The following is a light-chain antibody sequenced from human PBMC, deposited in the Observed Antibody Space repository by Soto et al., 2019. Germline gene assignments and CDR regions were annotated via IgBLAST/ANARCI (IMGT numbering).Light chain of an antibody. CDR2: END. J-gene: IGLJ2*01. CDR1: SGSIASNY. CDR3: QSYDSSIVV. V-gene: IGLV6-57*01. Sequence: NFMLTQPHSVSESPGKTVTISWTRSSGSIASNYVQWYQQRPGSSPTTVIYENDERPSGVPDRFSGSIDSSSNSASLIISGLKTEDEADYYCQSYDSSIVVFGGGTKLTVL.